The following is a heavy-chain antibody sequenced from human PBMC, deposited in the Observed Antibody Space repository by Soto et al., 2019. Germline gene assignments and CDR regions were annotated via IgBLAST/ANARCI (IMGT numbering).Heavy chain of an antibody. J-gene: IGHJ4*02. D-gene: IGHD3-10*01. CDR1: GYTFTNYG. CDR3: ARRGVLPDY. CDR2: ISADNGNT. Sequence: ASVKVSCKTSGYTFTNYGISWVRQAPGQGLEWMGWISADNGNTNYARNLQGRVTTTTDTSTGTSYMVLRSLTSDDTAVYYCARRGVLPDYWGQGTLVTVYS. V-gene: IGHV1-18*01.